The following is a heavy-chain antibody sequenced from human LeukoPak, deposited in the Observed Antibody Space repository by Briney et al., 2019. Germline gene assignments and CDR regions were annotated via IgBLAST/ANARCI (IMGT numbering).Heavy chain of an antibody. CDR3: AHVSYAKYGLFDN. D-gene: IGHD3-10*01. CDR1: AFSLSSTGVG. Sequence: SGPTLVNPTQTLTLTCTFSAFSLSSTGVGLAWIRQPPGKALEWLALIYWNDDKYYSPSLKTRLTITKDTSTDQVVLTMTNMDRVDTATYYCAHVSYAKYGLFDNWGQGTLVTVSS. V-gene: IGHV2-5*01. CDR2: IYWNDDK. J-gene: IGHJ4*02.